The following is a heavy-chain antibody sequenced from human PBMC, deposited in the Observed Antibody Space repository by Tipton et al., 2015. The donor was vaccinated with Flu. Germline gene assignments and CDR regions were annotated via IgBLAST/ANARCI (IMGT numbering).Heavy chain of an antibody. CDR3: AREGRREQLALDC. Sequence: LSCTVSGGSISSSSYYWGWIRQPPGKGLEWIGSIYYSGSTYYNPSLKSRVTISVDTSKNQFSLKLSSVTAADTAVYYCAREGRREQLALDCWGQGTLVTVSS. CDR1: GGSISSSSYY. D-gene: IGHD6-6*01. V-gene: IGHV4-39*07. J-gene: IGHJ4*02. CDR2: IYYSGST.